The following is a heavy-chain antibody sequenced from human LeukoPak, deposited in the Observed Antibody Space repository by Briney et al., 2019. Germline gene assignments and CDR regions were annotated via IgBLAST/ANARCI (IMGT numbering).Heavy chain of an antibody. V-gene: IGHV1-8*02. D-gene: IGHD2-2*02. CDR3: ARVWRLVPAAILGY. J-gene: IGHJ4*02. CDR2: MNPNSGNT. CDR1: GYTFTGYY. Sequence: ASVKVSCKASGYTFTGYYMHWVRQAPGQGLEWMGWMNPNSGNTGYAQKFQGRVTMTRNTSISTAYMELSSLRSEDTAVYYCARVWRLVPAAILGYWGQGTLVTVSS.